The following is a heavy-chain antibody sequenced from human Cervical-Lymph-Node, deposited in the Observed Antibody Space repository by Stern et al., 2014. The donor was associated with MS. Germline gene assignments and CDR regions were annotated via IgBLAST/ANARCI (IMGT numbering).Heavy chain of an antibody. CDR3: ARIRAVAGTGTGYFFDY. V-gene: IGHV2-70*01. Sequence: QVTLRESGPALVKPTQTLTLTCTFSGFSLSTSGMCVSWIRQPPGKALEWLALLDWDDDKYYSTSLKTRLTISKDTSKNQVVLTMTNMDPVDTATYYCARIRAVAGTGTGYFFDYWGQGTLVTVSS. CDR1: GFSLSTSGMC. CDR2: LDWDDDK. D-gene: IGHD6-19*01. J-gene: IGHJ4*02.